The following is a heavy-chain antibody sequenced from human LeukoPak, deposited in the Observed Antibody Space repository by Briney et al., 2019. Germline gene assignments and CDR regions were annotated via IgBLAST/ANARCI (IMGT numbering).Heavy chain of an antibody. CDR2: IKQDGSEK. Sequence: GGSLRLSCAASGFTFSSYWMSWVRQAPGKGLEWEADIKQDGSEKYYVDSVKGRFTISRDNAKNSLYLQMNSLRAEDTAVYYCARDQLAYSSSWHFDYWGQGTLVTVSS. V-gene: IGHV3-7*01. D-gene: IGHD6-13*01. CDR1: GFTFSSYW. J-gene: IGHJ4*02. CDR3: ARDQLAYSSSWHFDY.